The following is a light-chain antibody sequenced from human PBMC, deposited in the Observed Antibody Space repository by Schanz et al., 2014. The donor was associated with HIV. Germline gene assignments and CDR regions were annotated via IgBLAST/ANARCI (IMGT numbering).Light chain of an antibody. Sequence: QSALTQPASVSGSPGQSITISCTGTSSDIGNYNLVSWFQHHPGEAPKIMIFEVRKRPSGVSSRFSGSKSGNTASLTISGLQAEDEADYYCCSYTTTSTYVFGAGTKLTVL. CDR1: SSDIGNYNL. CDR3: CSYTTTSTYV. CDR2: EVR. V-gene: IGLV2-14*02. J-gene: IGLJ1*01.